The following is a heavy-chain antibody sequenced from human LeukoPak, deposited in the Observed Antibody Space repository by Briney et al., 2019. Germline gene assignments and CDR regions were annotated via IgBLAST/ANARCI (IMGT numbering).Heavy chain of an antibody. CDR2: SNHSGST. Sequence: SETLSLTCAVYGGSISGYYWSWICQPPGKGLEWIGESNHSGSTNSNPSLKSRVTISVDTSKSQFSLKLSSVTAADTAVYYCARDRYSSSWEPSYYFDYWGQGTLVTVSS. V-gene: IGHV4-34*01. CDR3: ARDRYSSSWEPSYYFDY. CDR1: GGSISGYY. J-gene: IGHJ4*02. D-gene: IGHD6-13*01.